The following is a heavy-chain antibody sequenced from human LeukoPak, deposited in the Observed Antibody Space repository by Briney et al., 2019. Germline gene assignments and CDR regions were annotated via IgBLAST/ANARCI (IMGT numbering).Heavy chain of an antibody. CDR1: GYTFTSYA. V-gene: IGHV1-3*01. CDR3: AREKTAAPAMGY. J-gene: IGHJ4*02. D-gene: IGHD2-2*01. CDR2: INAGGGDT. Sequence: ASVKVSCKTSGYTFTSYAMNWVRQAPGQRLEWMGWINAGGGDTKYSQKFQGRVSISRDTSASTAYMELSSLTSEDTAVYYCAREKTAAPAMGYWGQGTLVTVSS.